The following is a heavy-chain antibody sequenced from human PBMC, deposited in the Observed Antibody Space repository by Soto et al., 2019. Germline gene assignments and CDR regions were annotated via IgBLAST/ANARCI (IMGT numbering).Heavy chain of an antibody. V-gene: IGHV3-23*01. D-gene: IGHD5-12*01. J-gene: IGHJ4*02. Sequence: GGSLRLSCAASGFTFSSYAMSWVRQAPGKGLEWVSAISGSGGSTYYADSVKGRFTISRDNSKNTLYLQMNSLRAEDTAVYYCAKALDVDIVAPHGFDYWGQGTLVTVSS. CDR1: GFTFSSYA. CDR3: AKALDVDIVAPHGFDY. CDR2: ISGSGGST.